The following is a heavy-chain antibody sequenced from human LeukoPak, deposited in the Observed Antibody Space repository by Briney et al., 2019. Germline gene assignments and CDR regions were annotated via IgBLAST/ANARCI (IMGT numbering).Heavy chain of an antibody. CDR3: ARALFGDSSSWYSLNYYYYYYMDV. J-gene: IGHJ6*03. Sequence: PSETLSLTCTVSGGSISSYYWSWLRQPPGKGLEWIGYIYYSGSTNYNPSLKSRVTISVDTSKNQFSLKLSSVTAADTAVYYCARALFGDSSSWYSLNYYYYYYMDVWGKGTTVTISS. V-gene: IGHV4-59*12. D-gene: IGHD6-13*01. CDR1: GGSISSYY. CDR2: IYYSGST.